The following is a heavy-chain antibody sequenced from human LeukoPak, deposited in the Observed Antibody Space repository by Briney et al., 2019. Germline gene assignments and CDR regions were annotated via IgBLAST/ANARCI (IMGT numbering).Heavy chain of an antibody. J-gene: IGHJ4*02. CDR3: ASRVRGSKVFDY. V-gene: IGHV3-7*01. CDR2: IKEDGREK. Sequence: GGSLRLSCAASGFTFSRYWMNWVRQAPGMGLEWVANIKEDGREKYYGDSVKGRVTISRDNAWNSLYLQMNSLTVEDTAVYYCASRVRGSKVFDYWGQGTLVTVSS. D-gene: IGHD3-16*01. CDR1: GFTFSRYW.